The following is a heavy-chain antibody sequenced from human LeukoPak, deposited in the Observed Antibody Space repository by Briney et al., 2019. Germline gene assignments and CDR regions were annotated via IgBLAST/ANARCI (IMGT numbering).Heavy chain of an antibody. CDR2: TIPIFGTA. CDR1: GGTFSSYA. D-gene: IGHD5-18*01. CDR3: ARGLDTAYGMDV. V-gene: IGHV1-69*01. Sequence: SVKVCCKASGGTFSSYANSWVRQAPGQGLEWMGGTIPIFGTAHYAQKFQGRITITADESTSTAYMELSSLRSEDTAVYYCARGLDTAYGMDVWGQGTTVTVS. J-gene: IGHJ6*02.